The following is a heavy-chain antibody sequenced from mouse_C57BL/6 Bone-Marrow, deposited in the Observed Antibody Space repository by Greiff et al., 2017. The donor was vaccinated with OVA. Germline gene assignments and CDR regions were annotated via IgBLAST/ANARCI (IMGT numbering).Heavy chain of an antibody. CDR1: GFTFSDYY. Sequence: EVQLVESGGGLVQPGGSLKLSCAASGFTFSDYYMYWVRQTPEKRLEWVAYISNGGGSTYYPDTVKGRFTISRDNAKNTLYLQVNRLKTEDTAMDYCTRGGYRVDYYSMDYWGQGTSVTVSS. CDR3: TRGGYRVDYYSMDY. V-gene: IGHV5-12*01. J-gene: IGHJ4*01. D-gene: IGHD2-2*01. CDR2: ISNGGGST.